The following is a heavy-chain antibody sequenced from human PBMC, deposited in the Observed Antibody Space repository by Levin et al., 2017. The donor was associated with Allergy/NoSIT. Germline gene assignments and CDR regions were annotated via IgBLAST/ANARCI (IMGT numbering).Heavy chain of an antibody. V-gene: IGHV3-23*01. CDR3: AKNGPSGSRNYDY. CDR2: IYAGGDTT. Sequence: PGGSLRLSCAGSGFTFSSYTMSWVRQAPGKGLEWVSAIYAGGDTTHYADSVRGRFTISRDNSKNTLYLQMDSLRAEDTAVYYCAKNGPSGSRNYDYWGQGTLVTVSS. J-gene: IGHJ4*02. CDR1: GFTFSSYT. D-gene: IGHD1-14*01.